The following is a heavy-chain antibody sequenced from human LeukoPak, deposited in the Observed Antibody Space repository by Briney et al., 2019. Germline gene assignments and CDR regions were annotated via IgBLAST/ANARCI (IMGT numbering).Heavy chain of an antibody. D-gene: IGHD6-6*01. CDR2: IESKSDGGTI. Sequence: NPGGSLRLSCATSGFTFINAWMTWVRQAPGKGLEWVGRIESKSDGGTIDYAAPVKGRFTISRDNSKNTLYLQMNSLRAADTAVYYCARDKGTSYLSSFDYWGQGTLVTVSS. V-gene: IGHV3-15*04. CDR3: ARDKGTSYLSSFDY. CDR1: GFTFINAW. J-gene: IGHJ4*02.